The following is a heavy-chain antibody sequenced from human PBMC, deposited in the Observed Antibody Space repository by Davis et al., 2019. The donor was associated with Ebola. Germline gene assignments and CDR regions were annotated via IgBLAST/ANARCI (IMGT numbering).Heavy chain of an antibody. CDR2: IYYSGST. V-gene: IGHV4-59*11. CDR1: GGSISSHY. Sequence: SETLSLTCTVSGGSISSHYWSWIRQPPGKGLEWIGYIYYSGSTNYNPSLKSRVTISVDTSKNQFSLKLSSVTAADTAVYYCARDGVGGSSWYGYYYGMDVWGQGTTVTVSS. CDR3: ARDGVGGSSWYGYYYGMDV. D-gene: IGHD6-13*01. J-gene: IGHJ6*02.